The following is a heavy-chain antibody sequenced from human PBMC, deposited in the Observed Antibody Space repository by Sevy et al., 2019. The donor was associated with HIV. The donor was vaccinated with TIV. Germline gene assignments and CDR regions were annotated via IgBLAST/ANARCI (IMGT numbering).Heavy chain of an antibody. D-gene: IGHD4-17*01. J-gene: IGHJ4*02. V-gene: IGHV3-49*03. CDR1: GFTFGDYA. CDR2: IRRNSYEPYGGTT. CDR3: TRALATVVTPEYCFDY. Sequence: GGSLRLSCTASGFTFGDYAMSWFRQAPGKGLEWVAFIRRNSYEPYGGTTEYAASVKGRFTISRDDSKSIAYLQMNSLKTEDTAFYYCTRALATVVTPEYCFDYWGQGTLVTVSS.